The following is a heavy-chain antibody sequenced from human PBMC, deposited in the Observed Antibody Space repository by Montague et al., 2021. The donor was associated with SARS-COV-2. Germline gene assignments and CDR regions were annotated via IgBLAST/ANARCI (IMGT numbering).Heavy chain of an antibody. CDR2: INHSGST. Sequence: SETLSLTCAVYGGSFSGYYWFWIRQPPGKGLEWIGEINHSGSTKYNPSLKSRVTISVDTSKNQFSLKLSSVTAADTAVYYCARQGYSYYYYGMDVWGQGTTVTVSS. CDR1: GGSFSGYY. J-gene: IGHJ6*02. D-gene: IGHD5-24*01. V-gene: IGHV4-34*01. CDR3: ARQGYSYYYYGMDV.